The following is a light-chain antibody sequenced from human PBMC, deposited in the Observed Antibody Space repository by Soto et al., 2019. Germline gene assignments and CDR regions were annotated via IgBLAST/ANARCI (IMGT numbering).Light chain of an antibody. Sequence: QSVLTQPASVSGSPGQSITISCTGTSSEVGSYNLVSWYQQHPGKAPKLMIYEGSKRPSGISSRFSGSKSGNTASLTISGLQAEDEADFYCCSYASSGTYVFGTGTKVTVL. CDR3: CSYASSGTYV. CDR1: SSEVGSYNL. V-gene: IGLV2-23*01. J-gene: IGLJ1*01. CDR2: EGS.